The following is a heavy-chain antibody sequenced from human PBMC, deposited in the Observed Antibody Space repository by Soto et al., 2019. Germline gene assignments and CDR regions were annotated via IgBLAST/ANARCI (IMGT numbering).Heavy chain of an antibody. V-gene: IGHV1-69*13. D-gene: IGHD3-10*01. J-gene: IGHJ4*02. Sequence: SVKVSCKASGGTFSSYAISWVPQAPGQGLEWMGGIIPIFGTANYAQKFQGRVTITADESTSTAYMELSSLRSEDTAVYYCARAPITMVRGVTLSFFDYWGQGTLVTVSS. CDR3: ARAPITMVRGVTLSFFDY. CDR2: IIPIFGTA. CDR1: GGTFSSYA.